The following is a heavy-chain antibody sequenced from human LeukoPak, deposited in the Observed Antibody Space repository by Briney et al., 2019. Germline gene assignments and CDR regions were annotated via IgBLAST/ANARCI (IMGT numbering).Heavy chain of an antibody. V-gene: IGHV3-15*01. CDR1: GFTFSNAW. D-gene: IGHD3-10*01. CDR3: TTYITMVRGVIMTGDWFDP. Sequence: GGSLRLSCAASGFTFSNAWMSWVRQAPGKGLEWVGRIKSKTDGGTTDYAAPVKGRFTISRDDSKNTLYLQMNSLKTEDTAVYYCTTYITMVRGVIMTGDWFDPWGQGTLVTVSS. CDR2: IKSKTDGGTT. J-gene: IGHJ5*02.